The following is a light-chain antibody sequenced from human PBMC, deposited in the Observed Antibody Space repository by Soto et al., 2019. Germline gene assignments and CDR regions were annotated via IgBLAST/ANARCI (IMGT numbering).Light chain of an antibody. V-gene: IGLV2-14*01. CDR3: SSTSGSTLLYV. J-gene: IGLJ1*01. CDR1: SSDVGGYNY. CDR2: DVS. Sequence: QSALTQPASVSGSPGQSITISCTGTSSDVGGYNYVSWYQQHPGKAPKLMIYDVSNRPSGVSNRFSGSKSGNTASLTISGLQSEDEADYYCSSTSGSTLLYVFGTGTKLTVL.